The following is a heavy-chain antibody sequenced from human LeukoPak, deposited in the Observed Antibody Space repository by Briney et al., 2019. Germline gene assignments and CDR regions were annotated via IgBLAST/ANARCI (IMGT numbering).Heavy chain of an antibody. CDR1: GYTFSGYY. CDR3: ARYNWNDVVSALDY. J-gene: IGHJ4*02. D-gene: IGHD1-1*01. V-gene: IGHV1-2*02. Sequence: ASVKVSCKASGYTFSGYYIHWVRQAPGQGLEWMGWINPNNGATNYAQKFQGGVTMTRDTSITTTYMELSRLTPDDTAVYYCARYNWNDVVSALDYWGQGTLVTVSS. CDR2: INPNNGAT.